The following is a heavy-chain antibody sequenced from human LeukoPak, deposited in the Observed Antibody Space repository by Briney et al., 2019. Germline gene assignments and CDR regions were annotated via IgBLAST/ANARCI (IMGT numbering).Heavy chain of an antibody. J-gene: IGHJ4*02. D-gene: IGHD6-19*01. Sequence: PSETLSLTCTVSGGSISSRSYYWGWIRQPPGKGLEWIGSIYYSGSTYYNPSLKSRVTISVDTSKNQFSLKLSSVTAADTAVYYCARPIAVAGIYYFDYWGQGTLVTVSS. CDR3: ARPIAVAGIYYFDY. V-gene: IGHV4-39*01. CDR1: GGSISSRSYY. CDR2: IYYSGST.